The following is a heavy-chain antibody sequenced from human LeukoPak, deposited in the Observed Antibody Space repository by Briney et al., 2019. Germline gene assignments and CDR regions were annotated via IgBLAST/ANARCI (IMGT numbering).Heavy chain of an antibody. Sequence: SQTLSLTCAVSGGSISSGAHYWSWIRQHPGRGLEWIGYIYSSGSSYYNPSLNSRVTISLDTSQNQFSLTLSSVTAADTAVYYCARDLGTIATRPFDYWGQGALVTVSS. V-gene: IGHV4-31*11. CDR1: GGSISSGAHY. CDR3: ARDLGTIATRPFDY. CDR2: IYSSGSS. D-gene: IGHD6-6*01. J-gene: IGHJ4*02.